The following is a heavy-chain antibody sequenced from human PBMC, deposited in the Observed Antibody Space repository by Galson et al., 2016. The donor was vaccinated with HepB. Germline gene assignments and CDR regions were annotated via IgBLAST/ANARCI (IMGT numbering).Heavy chain of an antibody. V-gene: IGHV1-69*13. Sequence: SVKVSCKASGGTFSSYAISWVRQAPGQGLEWMGGIIPIFGTANYAQKFQGRVTITADESTSTAYMELSSLRSEDTAVYYCATGLAYGGGDCYSDTPDYYYYYGMDVWGQGTTVTVSS. CDR2: IIPIFGTA. D-gene: IGHD2-21*02. J-gene: IGHJ6*02. CDR3: ATGLAYGGGDCYSDTPDYYYYYGMDV. CDR1: GGTFSSYA.